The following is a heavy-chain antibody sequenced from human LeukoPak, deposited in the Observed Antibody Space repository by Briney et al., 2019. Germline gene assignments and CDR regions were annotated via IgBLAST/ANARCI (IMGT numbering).Heavy chain of an antibody. CDR1: GFTVSSNY. Sequence: PGGSLRLSCAASGFTVSSNYMTWVRQAPGKGLEWVSVIYSGGGTYYADSVKGRFTISRDNFKNTLYLQMNSLRADDTAVYYCARVGMTTRAFDIWGQGTMVTVSS. CDR3: ARVGMTTRAFDI. CDR2: IYSGGGT. D-gene: IGHD4-17*01. V-gene: IGHV3-53*05. J-gene: IGHJ3*02.